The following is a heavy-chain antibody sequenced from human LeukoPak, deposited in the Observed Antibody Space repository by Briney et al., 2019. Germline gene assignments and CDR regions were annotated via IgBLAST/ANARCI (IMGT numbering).Heavy chain of an antibody. J-gene: IGHJ4*02. CDR2: ISSGGRTI. Sequence: GGSLRLSCAASGFTFSAYSMNWVRQAPGRGLEWVSYISSGGRTIYYADSVKGRFTISRDNADNSLYLLMNSLRADDTAVYYCARESITGDRDFDYWGQGTLITVSS. V-gene: IGHV3-48*01. CDR1: GFTFSAYS. D-gene: IGHD7-27*01. CDR3: ARESITGDRDFDY.